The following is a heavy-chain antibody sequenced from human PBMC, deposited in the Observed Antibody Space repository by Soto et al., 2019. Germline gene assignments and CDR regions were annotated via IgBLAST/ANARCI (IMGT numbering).Heavy chain of an antibody. CDR2: IWYDGSNK. D-gene: IGHD4-4*01. CDR1: GFTFSSYG. CDR3: ARDGMTTGFDY. J-gene: IGHJ4*02. V-gene: IGHV3-33*01. Sequence: QVQLVESGGGVVQPGRSLRLSCAASGFTFSSYGMHWVRQAPGKGLEWVAVIWYDGSNKYYADSVKGRFTISRDNSKNQLYLQMNSLRAEDTAVYYCARDGMTTGFDYWGQGTLVTVSS.